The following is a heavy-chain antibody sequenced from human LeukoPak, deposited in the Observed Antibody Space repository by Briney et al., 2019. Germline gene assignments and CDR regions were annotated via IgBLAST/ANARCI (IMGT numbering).Heavy chain of an antibody. CDR3: AIVMTTAPWAHYYYYYYMDV. V-gene: IGHV1-69*05. D-gene: IGHD4-11*01. CDR2: IIPIFGTA. Sequence: SVKVSCKASGGTFSSYAISWVRQAPGQGLEWMGGIIPIFGTANYAQKFQGRVTITTDESTSTAYMELSSLRSEDTAVYYCAIVMTTAPWAHYYYYYYMDVWGKGTTVTVSS. J-gene: IGHJ6*03. CDR1: GGTFSSYA.